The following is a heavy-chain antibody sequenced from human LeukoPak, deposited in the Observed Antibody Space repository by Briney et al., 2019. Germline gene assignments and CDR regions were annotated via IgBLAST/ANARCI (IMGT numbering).Heavy chain of an antibody. CDR1: GGSISNTNW. CDR3: ARLWSSFDGFDI. Sequence: SETLSLTCGVSGGSISNTNWWSWVRQPPGKAPEWIGIIYYSGITHYNPSLKGRVTLSVDTSKNQFSLKLSSVTAADTAVHYCARLWSSFDGFDIWGQGTMVTVSS. D-gene: IGHD3-3*01. V-gene: IGHV4-4*02. CDR2: IYYSGIT. J-gene: IGHJ3*02.